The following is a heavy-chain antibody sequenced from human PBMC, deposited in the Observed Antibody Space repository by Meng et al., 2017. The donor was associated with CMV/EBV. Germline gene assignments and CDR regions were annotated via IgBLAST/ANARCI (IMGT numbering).Heavy chain of an antibody. V-gene: IGHV4-39*07. CDR2: IYYSGST. D-gene: IGHD6-6*01. CDR3: ARDNGARPGRPYYYYGMDV. Sequence: SETLSLTCTVSGGSISSSSYHWGWIRQPPGKGLEWIGSIYYSGSTYYNPSLKSRVTISVDTSKNQSSLKLSSVTAADTAVYYCARDNGARPGRPYYYYGMDVWGQGTTVTVSS. CDR1: GGSISSSSYH. J-gene: IGHJ6*02.